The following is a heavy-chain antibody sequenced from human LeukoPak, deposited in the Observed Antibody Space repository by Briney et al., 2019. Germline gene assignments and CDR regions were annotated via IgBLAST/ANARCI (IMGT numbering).Heavy chain of an antibody. CDR2: IKQDGSEK. Sequence: PGGSLSLSCAASGFTLSSFGMHWVRQAAGKGVEWVANIKQDGSEKYYVDSVKGRFTISRDNAKNSLYLQMNSLRAEDTAVYYCARDDPGYSYGAALDYWGQGTLVTVSS. D-gene: IGHD5-18*01. V-gene: IGHV3-7*01. J-gene: IGHJ4*02. CDR3: ARDDPGYSYGAALDY. CDR1: GFTLSSFG.